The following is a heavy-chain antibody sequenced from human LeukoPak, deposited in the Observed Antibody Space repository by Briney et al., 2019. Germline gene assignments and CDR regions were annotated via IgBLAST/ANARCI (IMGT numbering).Heavy chain of an antibody. CDR3: ARSILGYCSSTSCYTFDY. D-gene: IGHD2-2*02. CDR2: ISGDGGST. CDR1: GFTFDDYA. V-gene: IGHV3-43*02. Sequence: PGGSLRLSCAASGFTFDDYAMHWVRQAPGKGLEWVSLISGDGGSTYYADSVKGRFTISRDNAKNSLYLQMNSLRAEDTALYYCARSILGYCSSTSCYTFDYWGQGTLVTVSS. J-gene: IGHJ4*02.